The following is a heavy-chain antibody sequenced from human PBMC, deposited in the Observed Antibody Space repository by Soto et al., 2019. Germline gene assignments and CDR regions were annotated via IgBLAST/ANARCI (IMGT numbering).Heavy chain of an antibody. CDR2: INHSGST. CDR3: ARGRPRGYSYGYQPY. J-gene: IGHJ4*02. D-gene: IGHD5-18*01. Sequence: QVQLQQWGAGLLKPSETLSLTCAVYGGSFSGYYWSWIRQPPGKGLEWIGEINHSGSTNYNPSLKSRVTISVHTSKNQFSLKLSSVTAADTAVYYCARGRPRGYSYGYQPYWGQGTLVTVSS. V-gene: IGHV4-34*01. CDR1: GGSFSGYY.